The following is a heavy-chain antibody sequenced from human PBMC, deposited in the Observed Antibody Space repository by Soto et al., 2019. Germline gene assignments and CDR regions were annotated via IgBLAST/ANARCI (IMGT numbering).Heavy chain of an antibody. CDR1: GDSISRTSFY. J-gene: IGHJ4*02. V-gene: IGHV4-39*01. D-gene: IGHD6-13*01. Sequence: QVQLQESGPGLVKPSETLSLTCTVSGDSISRTSFYWGWIRQPPGEGLEWIGSIYYSGSTYYNPSLKSRVTMFVDPSKSQFSLKVRSVTAADTAVYYCASPSPATAATGTFGFDYWGQGILVTVSS. CDR2: IYYSGST. CDR3: ASPSPATAATGTFGFDY.